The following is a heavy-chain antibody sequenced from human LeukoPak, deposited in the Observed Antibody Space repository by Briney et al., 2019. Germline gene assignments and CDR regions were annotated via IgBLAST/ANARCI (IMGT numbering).Heavy chain of an antibody. CDR1: GFTFSDYY. Sequence: GGSLRLSCAASGFTFSDYYMSWIRQAPGKGLEWVSYISSSDSTIYYADSVKGRFTISRDNAKNSLYLQMNSLRAEDTAVYYCARVGYYDSSGLDAFDIWGQGTMVTVSS. V-gene: IGHV3-11*04. J-gene: IGHJ3*02. D-gene: IGHD3-22*01. CDR3: ARVGYYDSSGLDAFDI. CDR2: ISSSDSTI.